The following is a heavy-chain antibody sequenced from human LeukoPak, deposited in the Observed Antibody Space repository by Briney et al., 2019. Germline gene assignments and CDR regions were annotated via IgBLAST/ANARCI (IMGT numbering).Heavy chain of an antibody. CDR1: GYTFTGYY. V-gene: IGHV1-2*06. D-gene: IGHD4-17*01. CDR2: INPNSGGT. J-gene: IGHJ5*02. Sequence: ASVNVSCKASGYTFTGYYMHWVRQAPGQGLEWMGRINPNSGGTKYPQTFRGRVTVTKDTYISTANMELSSLRSDDTAVYYCAIGKTMTTVTTWGQGTLVTVSS. CDR3: AIGKTMTTVTT.